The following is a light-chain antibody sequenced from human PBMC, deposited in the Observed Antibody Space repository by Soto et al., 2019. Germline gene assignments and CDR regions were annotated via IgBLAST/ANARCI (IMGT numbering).Light chain of an antibody. CDR1: SSNIGSDT. Sequence: QSVLTQPPSASGTPGQRVTIACSGSSSNIGSDTVNWYQQLPGTAPKLLIHRSNQRPSGVPGRCSGSKSGTSASLAISGLQPEDEADYHCASWDAGLNGWVFGGGTKLTVL. CDR2: RSN. V-gene: IGLV1-44*01. J-gene: IGLJ3*02. CDR3: ASWDAGLNGWV.